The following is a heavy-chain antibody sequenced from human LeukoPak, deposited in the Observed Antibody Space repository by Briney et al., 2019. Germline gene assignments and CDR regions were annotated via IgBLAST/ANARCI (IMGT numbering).Heavy chain of an antibody. CDR2: IYTSGST. J-gene: IGHJ5*02. CDR1: GGSISSYY. Sequence: SETLSLTCTVSGGSISSYYWSWIRQPAGKGLEWIGRIYTSGSTNYNPSLKSRVTMSVDTPKNQFSLKLSSVTAADTAVYYCARDLPICSSTSCYAPYNWFDPWGQGTLVTVSS. CDR3: ARDLPICSSTSCYAPYNWFDP. D-gene: IGHD2-2*01. V-gene: IGHV4-4*07.